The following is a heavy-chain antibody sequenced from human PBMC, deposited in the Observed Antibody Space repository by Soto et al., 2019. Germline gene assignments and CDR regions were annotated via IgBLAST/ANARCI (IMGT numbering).Heavy chain of an antibody. CDR2: ISAHNGKT. CDR1: GYSFSSYA. V-gene: IGHV1-18*01. J-gene: IGHJ4*02. Sequence: QVQLVQSGAEVKKPVASVKVSCKASGYSFSSYAISWVRQATGQWLEWMGWISAHNGKTNYPQKLQGRVTMTTDTSKSTAYMELRSLRSDDTAVYCCSRGDTAMVTASYWGQGTLVTVSS. CDR3: SRGDTAMVTASY. D-gene: IGHD5-18*01.